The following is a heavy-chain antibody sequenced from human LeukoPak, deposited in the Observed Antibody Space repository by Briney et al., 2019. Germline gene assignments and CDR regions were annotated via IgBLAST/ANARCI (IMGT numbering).Heavy chain of an antibody. J-gene: IGHJ4*02. Sequence: PGRSLRLSCATSGFTFSSYGMHWVRQVPGKGLEWVTVISHDAKSTYHVDSVKGRFTISRDNSKNTLYLQTNSLRAEDTAVYYCAKIRSVYCSGGSCFEFDYWGQGTLVTVSS. V-gene: IGHV3-30*18. CDR1: GFTFSSYG. CDR2: ISHDAKST. D-gene: IGHD2-15*01. CDR3: AKIRSVYCSGGSCFEFDY.